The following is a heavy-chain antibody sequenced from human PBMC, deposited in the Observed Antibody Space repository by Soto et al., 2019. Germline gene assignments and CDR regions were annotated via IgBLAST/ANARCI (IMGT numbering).Heavy chain of an antibody. D-gene: IGHD1-20*01. CDR3: ARAPKFPSNWNFDY. V-gene: IGHV2-26*01. Sequence: GSGPTLVNPTETPTLTCTVSGFSLSNARMGVSWIRQPPGKALEWLAHIFSNDEKSYSTSLKSRLTISKDTSKSQVVLTMTNMDPVDTATYYCARAPKFPSNWNFDYWGQGTLVTVSS. CDR1: GFSLSNARMG. CDR2: IFSNDEK. J-gene: IGHJ4*02.